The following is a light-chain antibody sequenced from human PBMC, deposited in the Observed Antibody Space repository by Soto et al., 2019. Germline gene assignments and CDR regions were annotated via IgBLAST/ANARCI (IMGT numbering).Light chain of an antibody. V-gene: IGLV1-44*01. CDR2: SNN. J-gene: IGLJ1*01. Sequence: VLTQAPSGSGIPGQRVSISCSRSSSNIGSNTVNWYQQLPGTAPKLLIYSNNQRPSGVPDRFSGSKSGTSASLATSGLQSEDEADYYCAAWDDSLNGYVFGTGTKVTVL. CDR3: AAWDDSLNGYV. CDR1: SSNIGSNT.